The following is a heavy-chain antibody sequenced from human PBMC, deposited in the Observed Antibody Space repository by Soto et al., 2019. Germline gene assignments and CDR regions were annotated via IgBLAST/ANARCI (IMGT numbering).Heavy chain of an antibody. CDR2: IIPIFGTA. Sequence: SVKVSCKXSGGTFSSYAISWGRQAPGQGLEWMGGIIPIFGTANYAQKFQGRVTITADESTSTAYMELSSLRSEDTAVYYCASTTATTVTTDYYYYYGMDVWGQGTTVTVSS. CDR1: GGTFSSYA. J-gene: IGHJ6*02. CDR3: ASTTATTVTTDYYYYYGMDV. V-gene: IGHV1-69*13. D-gene: IGHD4-4*01.